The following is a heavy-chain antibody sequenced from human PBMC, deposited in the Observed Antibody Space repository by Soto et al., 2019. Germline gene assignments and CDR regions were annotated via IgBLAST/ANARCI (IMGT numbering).Heavy chain of an antibody. J-gene: IGHJ4*02. Sequence: QVQLQQWGAGLLKPSETLSLTCAVYGGSFSGYSWTWIRQPPGTGLEWIGETNHTGSTNYNPSLTXXVTTSVDTSTTQFSLKLTSVTAADTAVYYCARDKITGLFDYWGQGTLVTVSS. CDR1: GGSFSGYS. V-gene: IGHV4-34*01. CDR3: ARDKITGLFDY. CDR2: TNHTGST. D-gene: IGHD2-8*02.